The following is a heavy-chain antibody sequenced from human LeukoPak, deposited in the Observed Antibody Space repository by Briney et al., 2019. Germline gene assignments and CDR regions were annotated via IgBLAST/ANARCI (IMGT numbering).Heavy chain of an antibody. D-gene: IGHD4-23*01. V-gene: IGHV4-59*01. CDR1: GGSIKNYY. CDR3: ARRRSDTGGKNGVNWFDP. Sequence: SETLSLTCSVSGGSIKNYYWSWIRQPPGKGLEWLGNIYFGGTTDYNSSLKSRLTISVDTFKNQLSLNLQSVTAADTATYYCARRRSDTGGKNGVNWFDPWGQGTLVTVSS. CDR2: IYFGGTT. J-gene: IGHJ5*02.